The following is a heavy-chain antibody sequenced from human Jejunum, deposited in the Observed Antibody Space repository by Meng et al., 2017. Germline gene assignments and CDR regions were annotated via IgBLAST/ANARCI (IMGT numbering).Heavy chain of an antibody. V-gene: IGHV1-2*06. CDR2: INPNSGGT. Sequence: QWQLVQAGTEVKKPGASVKFSCKASGYTFTNYYIHWVRQAPGQGLDWMGRINPNSGGTNYAQKFQGRVTMTRDTSISTVYMELSSLRSDDTAVYYCAREIEAAGHAGLDYWGQGTLVTVSS. J-gene: IGHJ4*02. D-gene: IGHD6-13*01. CDR3: AREIEAAGHAGLDY. CDR1: GYTFTNYY.